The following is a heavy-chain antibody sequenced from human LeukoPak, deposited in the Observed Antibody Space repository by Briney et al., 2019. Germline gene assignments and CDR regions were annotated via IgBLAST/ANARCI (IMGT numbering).Heavy chain of an antibody. CDR2: IRSKANSYAT. Sequence: GGSLRLSCAASGFTFSGSAMHWVRQASGKGLEWVGRIRSKANSYATAYAASVKGRFTISRDDSKNTAYLQMNSLKTEDTAVYYCTRHRTYYDILTGKERYYYYMDVWGKGTTVTISS. CDR1: GFTFSGSA. J-gene: IGHJ6*03. CDR3: TRHRTYYDILTGKERYYYYMDV. V-gene: IGHV3-73*01. D-gene: IGHD3-9*01.